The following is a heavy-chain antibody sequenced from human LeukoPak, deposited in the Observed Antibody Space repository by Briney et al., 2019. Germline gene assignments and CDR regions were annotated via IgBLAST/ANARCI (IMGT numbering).Heavy chain of an antibody. V-gene: IGHV3-30*02. D-gene: IGHD3-22*01. CDR2: IRYDGSNK. J-gene: IGHJ4*02. CDR1: GFTFSSYG. Sequence: GGSLRLSCAASGFTFSSYGMHWVRQAPGKGLEWVAFIRYDGSNKYYADSVKGRFTISRDNSKNTLYLQMNSLRAEDTAVYYCAKTDLTYYYDSSGYSDYWGQGTLVTVSS. CDR3: AKTDLTYYYDSSGYSDY.